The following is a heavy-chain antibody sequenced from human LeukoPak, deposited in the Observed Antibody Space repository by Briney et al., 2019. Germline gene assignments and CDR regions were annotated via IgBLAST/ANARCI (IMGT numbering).Heavy chain of an antibody. Sequence: SETLSLTCAMHSESSGGDDWTWIRQPPGKGLEWIGEVSPGGSTRYNPSLRSRVTISSDTSKNQFSLKLSSVTAADTAVYYCARVSTELRFLEWFPLWFDPWGQGTLVTVSS. CDR3: ARVSTELRFLEWFPLWFDP. V-gene: IGHV4-34*01. CDR2: VSPGGST. J-gene: IGHJ5*02. D-gene: IGHD3-3*01. CDR1: SESSGGDD.